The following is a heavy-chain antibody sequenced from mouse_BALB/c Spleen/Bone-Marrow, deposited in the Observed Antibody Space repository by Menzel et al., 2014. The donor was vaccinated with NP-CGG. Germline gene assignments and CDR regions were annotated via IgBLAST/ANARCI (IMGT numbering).Heavy chain of an antibody. CDR1: GYSFTGYF. D-gene: IGHD2-4*01. J-gene: IGHJ3*01. Sequence: EVHLVESGPELVKPGASVKISCKASGYSFTGYFMNWMKQSHGKSLEWIGRINPYNGDPFYNQRFKGKATLTVDKSSSTAHMELLSLTSEDSAVYYCGRGNYDYDSWFGYWDQGTLVTVSA. CDR2: INPYNGDP. V-gene: IGHV1-37*01. CDR3: GRGNYDYDSWFGY.